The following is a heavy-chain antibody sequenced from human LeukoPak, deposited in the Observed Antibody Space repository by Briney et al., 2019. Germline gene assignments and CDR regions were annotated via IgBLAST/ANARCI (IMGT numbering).Heavy chain of an antibody. CDR2: IYYSGSP. CDR1: GGSISTYY. Sequence: PSETLSLTCTVSGGSISTYYWTWIRQPPGRGLEWIGYIYYSGSPNYNPSLKSRVTISVDTSKNQFSLKLSSVTAADTAVYYCARHSFSMGELDYWGQGTLVTVSS. CDR3: ARHSFSMGELDY. V-gene: IGHV4-59*08. D-gene: IGHD3-16*01. J-gene: IGHJ4*02.